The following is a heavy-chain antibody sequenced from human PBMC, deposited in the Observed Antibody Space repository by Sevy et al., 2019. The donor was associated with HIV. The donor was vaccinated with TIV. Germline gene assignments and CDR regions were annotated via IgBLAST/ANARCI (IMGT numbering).Heavy chain of an antibody. V-gene: IGHV4-39*01. D-gene: IGHD2-21*01. CDR3: ARVAGGENYDYGIDV. Sequence: SETLSLTCTVSGGSNTSSGHYWGWIRQSPGKGLEWIGAVYYVGNSYANPSLTSRVTISADTSKNLFSLSLTSLTAADTAIYYCARVAGGENYDYGIDVWGLGTSVTVSS. J-gene: IGHJ6*02. CDR1: GGSNTSSGHY. CDR2: VYYVGNS.